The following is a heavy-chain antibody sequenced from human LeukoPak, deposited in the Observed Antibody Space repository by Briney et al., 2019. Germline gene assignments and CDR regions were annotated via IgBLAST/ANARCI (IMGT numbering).Heavy chain of an antibody. V-gene: IGHV5-51*01. CDR3: AKASYYDSSRIFDY. Sequence: GETLKISCKGSGNTFTSYWIGWVRQMPGKGLEWMGIIYPGDSDTRYRPSFQGQVTISADKSISTAFLQWSSLKASGTAMYYCAKASYYDSSRIFDYWAQGTLVTVSS. D-gene: IGHD3-22*01. CDR2: IYPGDSDT. CDR1: GNTFTSYW. J-gene: IGHJ4*02.